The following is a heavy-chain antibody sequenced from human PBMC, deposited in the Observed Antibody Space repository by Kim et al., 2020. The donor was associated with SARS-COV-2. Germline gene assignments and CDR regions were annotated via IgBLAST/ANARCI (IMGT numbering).Heavy chain of an antibody. CDR2: IYYSGST. D-gene: IGHD5-18*01. CDR3: ASARDPRGYSYGLAAFDI. CDR1: GGSISSYY. Sequence: SETLSLTCTVSGGSISSYYWSWIRQPPGKGLEWIGYIYYSGSTNYNPSLKSRVTISVDTSKNQFSLKLSSVTAADTAVYYCASARDPRGYSYGLAAFDIWGQGTMVTVSS. V-gene: IGHV4-59*01. J-gene: IGHJ3*02.